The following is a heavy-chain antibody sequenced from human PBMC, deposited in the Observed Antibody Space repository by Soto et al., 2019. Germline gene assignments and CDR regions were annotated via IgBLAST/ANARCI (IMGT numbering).Heavy chain of an antibody. J-gene: IGHJ4*02. Sequence: ASVKVSCKASGGTFSSYAISWVRQAPGQGLEWMGGIIPIFGTANYAQKFQGRVTITADESTSTAYMELSSLRSEDTAVYYCAREYSSSSGLFDYWGQGTLVTVSS. D-gene: IGHD6-6*01. CDR3: AREYSSSSGLFDY. CDR2: IIPIFGTA. V-gene: IGHV1-69*13. CDR1: GGTFSSYA.